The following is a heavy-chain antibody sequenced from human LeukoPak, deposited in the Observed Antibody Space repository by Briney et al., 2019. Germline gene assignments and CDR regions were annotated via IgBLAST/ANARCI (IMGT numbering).Heavy chain of an antibody. Sequence: PGGSLRLSCAASGFTFNKYALSWVRQAPGKGLEWVSTISGSAGSTHYADSVKGRFTISRDNSKDTLSLQMNSLRADDTAVYYCATTTVTTWWFDPWGQGTLVTVSS. CDR2: ISGSAGST. D-gene: IGHD4-17*01. CDR3: ATTTVTTWWFDP. V-gene: IGHV3-23*01. J-gene: IGHJ5*02. CDR1: GFTFNKYA.